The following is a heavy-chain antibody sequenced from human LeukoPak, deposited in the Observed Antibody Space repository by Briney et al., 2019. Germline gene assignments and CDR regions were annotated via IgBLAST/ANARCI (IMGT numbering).Heavy chain of an antibody. V-gene: IGHV4-30-2*01. D-gene: IGHD6-13*01. CDR1: GGSISSGGYY. J-gene: IGHJ5*02. CDR2: IYHSGTT. CDR3: ARGYIAAAASWFDP. Sequence: SETLSLTCTVSGGSISSGGYYWSWIRQPPGKGLEWIGYIYHSGTTYYNPSLKSRVTVSVDGSKNQFSLKLSSVTAADTAVYYCARGYIAAAASWFDPWGQGTLVTVSS.